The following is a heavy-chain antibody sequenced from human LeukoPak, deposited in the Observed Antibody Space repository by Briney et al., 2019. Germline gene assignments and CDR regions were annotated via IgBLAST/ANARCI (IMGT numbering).Heavy chain of an antibody. CDR2: INPSGGST. J-gene: IGHJ6*03. CDR3: ARGEFYYYMDV. Sequence: ASVKVSCKASGYTFTSYYMHWVRQAPGQGLEWMGIINPSGGSTSYAQKFQGRVTMTRDMSTSTVYMELSRLRSDDTAVYYCARGEFYYYMDVWGKGTTVTVSS. CDR1: GYTFTSYY. D-gene: IGHD3-10*01. V-gene: IGHV1-46*01.